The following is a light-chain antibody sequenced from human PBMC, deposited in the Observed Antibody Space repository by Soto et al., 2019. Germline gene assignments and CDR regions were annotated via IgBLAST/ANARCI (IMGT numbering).Light chain of an antibody. CDR3: TSYTSSSTLVV. Sequence: QSALTQPASVSGSPGQSITISCTGTSSDVGGYNYVSWYQQHPGKAPKLMIYDVSNRPSGVSNRFSGSLSGNTASPTISGLQAEDEADYYCTSYTSSSTLVVFGGGTKVTVL. J-gene: IGLJ2*01. CDR2: DVS. V-gene: IGLV2-14*01. CDR1: SSDVGGYNY.